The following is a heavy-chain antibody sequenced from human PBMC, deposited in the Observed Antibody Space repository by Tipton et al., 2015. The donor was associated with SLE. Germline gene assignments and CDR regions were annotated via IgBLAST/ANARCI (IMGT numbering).Heavy chain of an antibody. Sequence: TLSLTCTVSGDSITDSGYSWNWVRQHPGAGLEWIGYIHHSGRTDYNPSLRSRVTISRDTSKIQFSLNVNSVTAADTAVYYCARQHSGGATDTWGQGTLVTVSS. CDR3: ARQHSGGATDT. V-gene: IGHV4-31*03. CDR1: GDSITDSGYS. D-gene: IGHD1-26*01. CDR2: IHHSGRT. J-gene: IGHJ5*02.